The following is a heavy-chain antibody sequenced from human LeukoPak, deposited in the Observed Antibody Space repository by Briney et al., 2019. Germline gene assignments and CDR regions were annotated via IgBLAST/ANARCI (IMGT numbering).Heavy chain of an antibody. CDR3: AKDPYCSGGTCYGMDV. Sequence: GGSLRLSCAASGFTFPNYAMLWVGQAPGKGLEWVSTISGSGGGTYFADSVKGRFTISRDNSMNTLYLQMDSLRAEDTAVYYCAKDPYCSGGTCYGMDVWGQGTTVTVSS. V-gene: IGHV3-23*01. D-gene: IGHD2-15*01. CDR1: GFTFPNYA. CDR2: ISGSGGGT. J-gene: IGHJ6*02.